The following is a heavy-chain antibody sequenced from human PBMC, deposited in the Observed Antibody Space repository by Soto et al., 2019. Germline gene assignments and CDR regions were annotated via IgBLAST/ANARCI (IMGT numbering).Heavy chain of an antibody. CDR3: ARGAGSHYPDF. J-gene: IGHJ4*02. V-gene: IGHV1-46*01. CDR2: INPSGGNT. Sequence: QVQLVQSGAEVKKPGASVKISCKASGYMLTSYYMHWVRQAPGQGLEWMGIINPSGGNTNYAQKVQGRVTRTRDTSTSTVYMELSSLSSEDTAVYYCARGAGSHYPDFWGQGTLVTVSS. D-gene: IGHD1-26*01. CDR1: GYMLTSYY.